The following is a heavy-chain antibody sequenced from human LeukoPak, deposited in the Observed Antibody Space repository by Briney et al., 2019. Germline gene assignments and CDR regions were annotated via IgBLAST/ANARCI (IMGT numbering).Heavy chain of an antibody. CDR2: IYTSGST. CDR1: GASISSGSYY. CDR3: ARNGIVGAGYYFDY. D-gene: IGHD1-26*01. Sequence: SQTLSLTCTVSGASISSGSYYWSWIRQPAGKGLEWIGRIYTSGSTNYNPSLKSRVTISVDTSKNQFSLKLSSVTAADTAVYYCARNGIVGAGYYFDYWGQGTLVTVSS. V-gene: IGHV4-61*02. J-gene: IGHJ4*02.